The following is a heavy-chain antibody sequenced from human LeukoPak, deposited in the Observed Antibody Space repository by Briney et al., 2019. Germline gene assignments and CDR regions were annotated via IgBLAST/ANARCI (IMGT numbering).Heavy chain of an antibody. CDR2: IYTSGST. J-gene: IGHJ5*02. Sequence: SETLSLTCTVSGGSISSGSYYWSWIRQPAGKGLEWIGRIYTSGSTNYNPPLKSRVTISVDTSKNQFSLKLSSVTAADTAVYYCARDGTPGVLDVLGLNWFDPWGQGTLVTVSS. CDR1: GGSISSGSYY. D-gene: IGHD6-13*01. CDR3: ARDGTPGVLDVLGLNWFDP. V-gene: IGHV4-61*02.